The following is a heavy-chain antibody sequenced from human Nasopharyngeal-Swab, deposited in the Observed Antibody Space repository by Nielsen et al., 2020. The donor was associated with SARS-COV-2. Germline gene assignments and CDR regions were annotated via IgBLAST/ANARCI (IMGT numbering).Heavy chain of an antibody. Sequence: SETLSLTCAVYGGSFSGYYWSWIRQLPGKGLEWIGEINHSGSTNYSPSLKSRVTISVDTSKNQFSLKLSSVTAADTAVYYCAREGPYYYDSSGLDAFDIWGQGTMVTVSS. J-gene: IGHJ3*02. V-gene: IGHV4-34*01. D-gene: IGHD3-22*01. CDR2: INHSGST. CDR3: AREGPYYYDSSGLDAFDI. CDR1: GGSFSGYY.